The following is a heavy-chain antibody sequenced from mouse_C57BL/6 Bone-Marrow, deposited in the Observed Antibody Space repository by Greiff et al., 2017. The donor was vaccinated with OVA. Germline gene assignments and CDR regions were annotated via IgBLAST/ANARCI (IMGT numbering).Heavy chain of an antibody. V-gene: IGHV1-5*01. J-gene: IGHJ3*01. CDR1: GYTFTSYW. CDR2: IYPGNSDT. D-gene: IGHD2-5*01. CDR3: TFYYSNYGCAY. Sequence: EVQRVESGTVLARPGASVKMSCKTSGYTFTSYWMHWVKQRPGQGLEWIGAIYPGNSDTSYNQKFKGKAKLTAVTSASTAYMELSSLTNEDSAVYYCTFYYSNYGCAYWGQGTLVTVSA.